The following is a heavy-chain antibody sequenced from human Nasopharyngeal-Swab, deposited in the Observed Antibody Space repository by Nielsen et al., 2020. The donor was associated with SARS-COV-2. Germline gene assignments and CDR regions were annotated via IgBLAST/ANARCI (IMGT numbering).Heavy chain of an antibody. CDR3: ARAGRYQLQTHPFDY. CDR2: INSDGSST. J-gene: IGHJ4*02. V-gene: IGHV3-74*01. D-gene: IGHD2-2*01. Sequence: GGSLRLSCAASGFTFNSYWMHWVRQAPGKGLVWVSRINSDGSSTSYADSVKGRFTISRDNAKNTLYLQMNSLRAEDTAVYYCARAGRYQLQTHPFDYWGQGTLVTVSS. CDR1: GFTFNSYW.